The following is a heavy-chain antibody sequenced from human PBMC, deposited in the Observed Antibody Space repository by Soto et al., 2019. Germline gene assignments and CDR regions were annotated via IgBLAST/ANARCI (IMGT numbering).Heavy chain of an antibody. Sequence: ASVKVSCKASGGTFSSYAISWVRQAPGQGLEWMGGITPIFGTANYAQKFQGRVTITADKSTSTAYMELSSLRSEDTAVYYCARPLGYCSSTSCPPVAWGQGTLVTVSS. CDR3: ARPLGYCSSTSCPPVA. J-gene: IGHJ5*02. D-gene: IGHD2-2*01. CDR2: ITPIFGTA. CDR1: GGTFSSYA. V-gene: IGHV1-69*06.